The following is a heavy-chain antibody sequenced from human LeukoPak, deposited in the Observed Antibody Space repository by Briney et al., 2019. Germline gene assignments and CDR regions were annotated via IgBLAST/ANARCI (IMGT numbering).Heavy chain of an antibody. J-gene: IGHJ6*03. CDR1: GFTFSSYS. Sequence: GGSLRLSCAASGFTFSSYSMNWVRQAPGKGLEWVAVISYDGSNKYYADSVKGRFTISRDDSKNTLYLQMNSLRAEDTAVYYCARTSSGWYSDYYYYYMDVWGKGTTVTVSS. D-gene: IGHD6-19*01. V-gene: IGHV3-30*03. CDR2: ISYDGSNK. CDR3: ARTSSGWYSDYYYYYMDV.